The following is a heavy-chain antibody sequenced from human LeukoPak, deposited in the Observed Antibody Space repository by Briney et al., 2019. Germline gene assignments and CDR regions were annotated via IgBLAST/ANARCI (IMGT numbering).Heavy chain of an antibody. CDR1: GDSVSSNSAA. V-gene: IGHV6-1*01. Sequence: SQTLSLTCAISGDSVSSNSAAWNWIRQSPSRGLEWLGGTYYRSKWSSDYAVSVKNRITINPDTSKNQFSLHLNSVTPEDTAVYYCARDLWSGSYYYFDYWGQGTLVTVSS. D-gene: IGHD1-26*01. CDR2: TYYRSKWSS. CDR3: ARDLWSGSYYYFDY. J-gene: IGHJ4*02.